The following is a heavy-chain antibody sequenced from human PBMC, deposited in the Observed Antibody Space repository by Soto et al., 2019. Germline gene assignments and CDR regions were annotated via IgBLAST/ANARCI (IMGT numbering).Heavy chain of an antibody. CDR3: AKGPPVGANSWYFDP. V-gene: IGHV3-23*01. J-gene: IGHJ5*02. D-gene: IGHD1-26*01. CDR1: GFTFSNYG. Sequence: GESLKISCAASGFTFSNYGMTWVRQAPGKGLEWVSVISGSGGSKYYADSVKGRFTISRDNSGNTLDLQMNSLGAEDTALYYCAKGPPVGANSWYFDPWGQGTLVTVSS. CDR2: ISGSGGSK.